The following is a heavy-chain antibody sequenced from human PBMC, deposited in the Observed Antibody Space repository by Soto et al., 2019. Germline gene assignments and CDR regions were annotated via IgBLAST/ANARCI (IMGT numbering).Heavy chain of an antibody. D-gene: IGHD4-17*01. CDR3: ARGFSDNYGRFDY. J-gene: IGHJ4*02. V-gene: IGHV4-39*01. CDR2: IYYTGST. Sequence: QLQLQESGPGLVKPSETLSLTCTVSGGSISSSNYYWGWIRQPPGKGLEWFGRIYYTGSTYYNPSRKRRVTITVDTSTNQFSLKMSPVTAGDTAVYYSARGFSDNYGRFDYWGQGTLVTVSS. CDR1: GGSISSSNYY.